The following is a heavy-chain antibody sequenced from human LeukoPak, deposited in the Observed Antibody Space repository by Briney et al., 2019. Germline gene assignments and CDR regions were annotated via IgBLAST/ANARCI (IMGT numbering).Heavy chain of an antibody. CDR1: GFIFSKFS. J-gene: IGHJ4*02. CDR3: AKDHPHYCSGTSCYPFDY. CDR2: IRTSGQST. Sequence: QPGGSLRPFCAPSGFIFSKFSMRWVRQAAGKGREWVSCIRTSGQSTNHAPSGKGPLTLSRDDSKNTLYLRMNSLRAEDSAVYYCAKDHPHYCSGTSCYPFDYWGQGTLVTVSS. V-gene: IGHV3-23*01. D-gene: IGHD2-2*01.